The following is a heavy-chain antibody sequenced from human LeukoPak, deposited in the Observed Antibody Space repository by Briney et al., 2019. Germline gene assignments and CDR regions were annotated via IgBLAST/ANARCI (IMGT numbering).Heavy chain of an antibody. V-gene: IGHV1-69*05. J-gene: IGHJ3*02. CDR2: IIPIFGTA. CDR1: GGTFSSYA. CDR3: ARDHSSSWSYAFDI. Sequence: GASVKVSCKASGGTFSSYAISWVRQAPGQGLEWMGGIIPIFGTANYAQKFQGRVTITTDESTSTPYMELSSLRSEDTAVYYCARDHSSSWSYAFDIWGQGKMVTVSS. D-gene: IGHD6-13*01.